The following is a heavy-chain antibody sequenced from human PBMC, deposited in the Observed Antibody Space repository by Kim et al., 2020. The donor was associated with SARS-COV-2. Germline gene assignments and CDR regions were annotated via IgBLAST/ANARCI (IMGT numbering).Heavy chain of an antibody. J-gene: IGHJ2*01. CDR3: ARNDRSTVLWYFDL. CDR1: GGSSSSHY. D-gene: IGHD4-4*01. V-gene: IGHV4-59*11. CDR2: VFHRGST. Sequence: SETLSRTCNVSGGSSSSHYWSWIRQPPGKGLEWIGYVFHRGSTKYNPSLKSRVTISVDTSKNQFSLKLSSVTAADTAVYYCARNDRSTVLWYFDLWGRGT.